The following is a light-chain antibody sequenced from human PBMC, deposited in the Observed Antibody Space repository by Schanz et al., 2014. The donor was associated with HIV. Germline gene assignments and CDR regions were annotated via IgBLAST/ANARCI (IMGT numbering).Light chain of an antibody. CDR1: AFNIGQNY. J-gene: IGLJ2*01. Sequence: QSVLTQPPSMSAAPGQRVTISCAGSAFNIGQNYVSWFQQFPGTAPKLLISGNNNRPSGVPDRFSGSKSGTSASLAITGLQAEDEADYYCQSYDSGLSGILFGGGTKLTVL. V-gene: IGLV1-40*01. CDR3: QSYDSGLSGIL. CDR2: GNN.